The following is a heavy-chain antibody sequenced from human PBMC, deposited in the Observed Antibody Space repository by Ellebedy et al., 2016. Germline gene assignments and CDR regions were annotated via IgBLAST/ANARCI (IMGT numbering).Heavy chain of an antibody. Sequence: SVKVSCXASGFTFTSSAMQWVRQARGQRLEWIGWIVVGSGNTNYAQKFQGRVTITADKSTSTAYMELSSLRSEDTAVYYCARDFPMTGSVLTDYWGQGTLVTVSS. CDR3: ARDFPMTGSVLTDY. V-gene: IGHV1-58*02. CDR1: GFTFTSSA. D-gene: IGHD3-9*01. J-gene: IGHJ4*02. CDR2: IVVGSGNT.